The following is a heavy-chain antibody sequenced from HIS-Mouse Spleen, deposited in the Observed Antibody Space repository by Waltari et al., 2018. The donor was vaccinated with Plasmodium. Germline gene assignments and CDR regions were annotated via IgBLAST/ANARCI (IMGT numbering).Heavy chain of an antibody. J-gene: IGHJ3*02. CDR2: IYYSGST. CDR3: ARGRGYSYGDAFDI. V-gene: IGHV4-39*07. Sequence: QLQLQESGPGLVKPSETLSLTCTVSGGSISSSSYYWGWIRWPPGKGREWFGSIYYSGSTYYNPSLKSRVTISVDTSKNQFSLKLSSVTAADTAVYYCARGRGYSYGDAFDIWGQGTMVTVSS. CDR1: GGSISSSSYY. D-gene: IGHD5-18*01.